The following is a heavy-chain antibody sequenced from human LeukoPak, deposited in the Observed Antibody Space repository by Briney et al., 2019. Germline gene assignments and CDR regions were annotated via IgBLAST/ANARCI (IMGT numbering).Heavy chain of an antibody. CDR2: IENIGTT. J-gene: IGHJ4*02. V-gene: IGHV4-39*01. CDR1: GGSMTSRSYY. Sequence: SETLSLTCTVSGGSMTSRSYYWGWIRQPPGKGLEWIGSIENIGTTDYNPFLKSRVTISVDTSRNQFSLRLSSVTAADTAVYYCARGSLIVVGDFDYWGQGTLVTVSS. D-gene: IGHD3-22*01. CDR3: ARGSLIVVGDFDY.